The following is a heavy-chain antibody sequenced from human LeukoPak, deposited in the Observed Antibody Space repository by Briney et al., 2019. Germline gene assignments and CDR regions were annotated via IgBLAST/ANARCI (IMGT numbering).Heavy chain of an antibody. Sequence: AETLSLTCTVSGDSIRRDNYYWGWIRQPPGKGLEWIGSIYYSGSTYYNPSLKSRVSISVGPSKSQFSLKLTSVTVADTAVYYCATHPLLDYWGQGSLVTVSS. CDR3: ATHPLLDY. CDR1: GDSIRRDNYY. V-gene: IGHV4-39*01. D-gene: IGHD3-16*02. CDR2: IYYSGST. J-gene: IGHJ4*02.